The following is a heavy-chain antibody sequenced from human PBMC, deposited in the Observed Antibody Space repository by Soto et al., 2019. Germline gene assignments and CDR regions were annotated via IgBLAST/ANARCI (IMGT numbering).Heavy chain of an antibody. CDR3: ANGGYSYPYAFDI. CDR1: GFTFSSYA. V-gene: IGHV3-23*01. J-gene: IGHJ3*02. CDR2: ISGSGGST. Sequence: GGSLRLSCAASGFTFSSYAMSWVRQAPGKGLEWVSAISGSGGSTYYADSVKGRFTISRDNSKNTLYLQMNSLRAEDTAVYYCANGGYSYPYAFDIWGQGTMVTVSS. D-gene: IGHD5-18*01.